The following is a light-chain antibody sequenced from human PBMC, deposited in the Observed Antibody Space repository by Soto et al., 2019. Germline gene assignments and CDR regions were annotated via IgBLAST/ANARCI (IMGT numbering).Light chain of an antibody. J-gene: IGKJ5*01. CDR2: TAS. CDR1: QDISNY. V-gene: IGKV1-39*01. CDR3: QQSYNTPIT. Sequence: DIQMTQSPSSLSASVGDRVTITCQASQDISNYLNWYQQRPGKAPKLLIYTASNLQSGVPSRFSGSGSGTDFTLTISSLQPEDFATYYCQQSYNTPITFGQGTRLEIK.